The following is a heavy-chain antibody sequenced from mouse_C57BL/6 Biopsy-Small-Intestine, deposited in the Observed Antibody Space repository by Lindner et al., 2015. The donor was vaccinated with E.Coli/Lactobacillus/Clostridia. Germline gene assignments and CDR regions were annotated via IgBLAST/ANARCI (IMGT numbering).Heavy chain of an antibody. J-gene: IGHJ2*01. CDR3: ARLGYGSIFDY. V-gene: IGHV1-63*01. Sequence: GKATLTADKSSSTAYMQFSSLTSEDSAIYYCARLGYGSIFDYWGQGTTLTVSS. D-gene: IGHD1-1*01.